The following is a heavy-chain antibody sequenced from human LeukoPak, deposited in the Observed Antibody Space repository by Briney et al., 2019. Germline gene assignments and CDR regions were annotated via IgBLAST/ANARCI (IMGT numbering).Heavy chain of an antibody. J-gene: IGHJ4*02. Sequence: SQTLSPTCTVSGGSISSGSYYWIWIRPPAGKGLEWIGRIYTSGSTNYNPSLKSRVTISVDTSKNQFSLKLSSVTAADTAVYYCGAQDGYNYDYWGQGTLVTVSS. CDR3: GAQDGYNYDY. CDR1: GGSISSGSYY. CDR2: IYTSGST. D-gene: IGHD5-24*01. V-gene: IGHV4-61*02.